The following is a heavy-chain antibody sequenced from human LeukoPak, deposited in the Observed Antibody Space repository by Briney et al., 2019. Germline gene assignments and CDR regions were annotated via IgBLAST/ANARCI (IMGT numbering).Heavy chain of an antibody. D-gene: IGHD6-6*01. V-gene: IGHV5-51*01. CDR1: GYSFTSYW. Sequence: GESLKISCKGSGYSFTSYWIGWVRHTPVKGLEWMGIIYPGDSDTRYSPSFQGQVTISSDKSITTAYLQWSSLKASDTAMYYCARRDSSSYHAFDIWGQGTMVTVSS. CDR2: IYPGDSDT. CDR3: ARRDSSSYHAFDI. J-gene: IGHJ3*02.